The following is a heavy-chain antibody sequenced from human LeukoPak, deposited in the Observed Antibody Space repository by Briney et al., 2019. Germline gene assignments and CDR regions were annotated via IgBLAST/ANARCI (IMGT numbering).Heavy chain of an antibody. CDR3: ARGHFEVVSAAMSGRSYFDY. J-gene: IGHJ4*02. CDR2: INHSGST. D-gene: IGHD2-2*01. V-gene: IGHV4-34*01. CDR1: GGSFSGYY. Sequence: SETLSLTCAVYGGSFSGYYWSWIRQPPGKGLEWIGEINHSGSTNYNPSLKSRVTISVDTSKNQFSLKLSSVTAADTAVYYCARGHFEVVSAAMSGRSYFDYWGQGTLVTVSS.